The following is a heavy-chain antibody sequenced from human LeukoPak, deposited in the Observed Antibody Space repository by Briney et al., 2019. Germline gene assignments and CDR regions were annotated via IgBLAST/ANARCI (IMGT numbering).Heavy chain of an antibody. Sequence: ASVKVSCKASGYTFSNYIIHWVRQAPGQGLEWMGWINAVSGNTEYSQKFQGRVTNTRDTSASTAYMDLSSLRSEDTAVYYCARVVTRLREGDYYYDLDVWGQGTAVTVSS. J-gene: IGHJ6*02. CDR1: GYTFSNYI. CDR3: ARVVTRLREGDYYYDLDV. CDR2: INAVSGNT. D-gene: IGHD3-16*01. V-gene: IGHV1-3*01.